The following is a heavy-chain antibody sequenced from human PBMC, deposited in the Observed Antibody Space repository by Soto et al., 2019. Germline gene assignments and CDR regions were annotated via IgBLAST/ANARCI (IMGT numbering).Heavy chain of an antibody. J-gene: IGHJ4*02. CDR1: GFTFSSYG. Sequence: QVQLVESGGGVVQPGRSLRLSCAASGFTFSSYGMHWVRQAPGKGLEWVAVISYDGSNKYYADSVKGRFTISRDNSKNTLYLQMNSLRAEDTAVYYCAQDYRGYSYGYLDYWGQGTLVTVSS. D-gene: IGHD5-18*01. V-gene: IGHV3-30*18. CDR3: AQDYRGYSYGYLDY. CDR2: ISYDGSNK.